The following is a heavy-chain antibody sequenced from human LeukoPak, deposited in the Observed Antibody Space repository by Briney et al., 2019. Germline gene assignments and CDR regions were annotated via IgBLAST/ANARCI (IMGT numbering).Heavy chain of an antibody. CDR3: ARHVTYYYDSSGNTEPGWFDP. V-gene: IGHV4-39*01. CDR2: IYYSGST. CDR1: GGSISSSSYS. Sequence: SETLSLTCTVSGGSISSSSYSWGWIRQPPGKGLEWIGSIYYSGSTYYNPSLKSRVTISVDTSKNQFSLKLSSVTAADTAVYYCARHVTYYYDSSGNTEPGWFDPWGQGTLVTVSS. D-gene: IGHD3-22*01. J-gene: IGHJ5*02.